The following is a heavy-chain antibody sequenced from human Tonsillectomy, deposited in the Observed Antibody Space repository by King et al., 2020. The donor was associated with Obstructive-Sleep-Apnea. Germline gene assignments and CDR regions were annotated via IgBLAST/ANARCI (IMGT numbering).Heavy chain of an antibody. D-gene: IGHD1-14*01. CDR2: IYPDYSDT. CDR1: GYTFTNYW. CDR3: SRGMDY. J-gene: IGHJ4*02. V-gene: IGHV5-51*01. Sequence: DVQLVESGAEVRKPGESLKISCKGSGYTFTNYWIAWVRQMPGKGLEWMWIIYPDYSDTRYSPSFQGQVTISADKSISTAYLQWSSLKASDTAMYYCSRGMDYWGQGTLVTVSS.